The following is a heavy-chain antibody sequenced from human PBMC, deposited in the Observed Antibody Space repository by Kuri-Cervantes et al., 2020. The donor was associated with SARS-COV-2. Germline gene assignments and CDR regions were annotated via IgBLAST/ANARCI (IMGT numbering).Heavy chain of an antibody. V-gene: IGHV3-23*01. D-gene: IGHD6-6*01. Sequence: GESLKISCAASGFTFSSYAMSWVRQAPGKGLEWVSAISGSGGSTSYADSVKGRFTISRDNAKNTLYLQMNSLRAEDTAVYYCASPGLLVWGQGTLVTVSS. CDR2: ISGSGGST. J-gene: IGHJ4*02. CDR1: GFTFSSYA. CDR3: ASPGLLV.